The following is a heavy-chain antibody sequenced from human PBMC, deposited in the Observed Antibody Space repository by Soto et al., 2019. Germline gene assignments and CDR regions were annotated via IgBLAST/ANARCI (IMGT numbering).Heavy chain of an antibody. CDR3: ARGRYGSGSYDYYYYGMDV. V-gene: IGHV3-30-3*01. CDR1: GFTFSSYA. J-gene: IGHJ6*02. CDR2: ISYDGSNK. Sequence: GGSLRLSCAASGFTFSSYAMHWVRQAPGKGLEWVAVISYDGSNKYYADSVKGRFTISRDNSKNTLYLQMNSLRAEDTAVYYCARGRYGSGSYDYYYYGMDVWGQGTTVTVSS. D-gene: IGHD3-10*01.